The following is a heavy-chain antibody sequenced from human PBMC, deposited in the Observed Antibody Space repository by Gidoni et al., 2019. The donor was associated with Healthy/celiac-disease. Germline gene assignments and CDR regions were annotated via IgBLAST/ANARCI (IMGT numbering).Heavy chain of an antibody. J-gene: IGHJ4*02. D-gene: IGHD4-17*01. CDR1: GVTFSSYG. CDR2: ISYDGSNK. Sequence: QVQLVESGGGVVQPGRSLRLSCAASGVTFSSYGMHWVRQAPGKGLGWVAVISYDGSNKYYADSVKGRFTISRDNSKNTLYLQMNSLRAEDTAVYYCAKQRVTTHFDYWGQGTLVTVSS. CDR3: AKQRVTTHFDY. V-gene: IGHV3-30*18.